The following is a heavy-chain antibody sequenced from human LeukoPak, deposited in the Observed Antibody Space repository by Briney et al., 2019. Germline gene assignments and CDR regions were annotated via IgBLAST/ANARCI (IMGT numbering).Heavy chain of an antibody. CDR2: INPSGSST. CDR3: AILVARQTTYMDV. J-gene: IGHJ6*03. D-gene: IGHD1-14*01. V-gene: IGHV1-46*01. Sequence: GASVKVSCKASGYSFTSHYMHWVRQAPGQGLEWMGLINPSGSSTLYAQKFQGRVTMTRDTSISTAYMELSRLRSDDTAVYYCAILVARQTTYMDVWGKGTTVTISS. CDR1: GYSFTSHY.